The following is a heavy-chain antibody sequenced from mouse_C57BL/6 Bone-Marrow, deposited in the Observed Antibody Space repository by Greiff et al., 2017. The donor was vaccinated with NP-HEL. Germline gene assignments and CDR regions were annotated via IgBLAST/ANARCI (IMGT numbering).Heavy chain of an antibody. CDR3: ARDGHYGSSSFFDY. Sequence: EVKLEESGGGLVKPGGSLKLSCAASGFTFSSYAMSWVRQTPEKRLEWVATISDGGSYTYYPDNVKGRFTISRDNAKNNLYLQMSHLKSEDTAMYYCARDGHYGSSSFFDYWGQGTTLTVSS. CDR2: ISDGGSYT. J-gene: IGHJ2*01. CDR1: GFTFSSYA. D-gene: IGHD1-1*01. V-gene: IGHV5-4*01.